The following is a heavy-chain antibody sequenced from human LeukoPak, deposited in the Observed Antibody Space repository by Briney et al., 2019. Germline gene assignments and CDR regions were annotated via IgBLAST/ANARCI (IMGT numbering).Heavy chain of an antibody. V-gene: IGHV3-33*06. D-gene: IGHD2-2*01. Sequence: PGGSLRLSCAASGFTFSNYGMHWVRQAPGKGLEWVALIWYDGSNQYYADSVKGRFTISRDNSKNTLYLQMNSLRAEDTAVYYCAEDTNAGGDAFDIWGQGTMVTVSS. CDR1: GFTFSNYG. CDR2: IWYDGSNQ. CDR3: AEDTNAGGDAFDI. J-gene: IGHJ3*02.